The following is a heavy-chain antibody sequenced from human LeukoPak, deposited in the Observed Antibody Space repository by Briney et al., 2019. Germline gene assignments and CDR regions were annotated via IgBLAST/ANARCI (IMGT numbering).Heavy chain of an antibody. CDR1: GFTISTHG. CDR2: ISHDGSSA. D-gene: IGHD6-19*01. V-gene: IGHV3-30*18. CDR3: AKDWGSSGWYNWFDP. J-gene: IGHJ5*02. Sequence: PGTSLRLSCVVSGFTISTHGMHWVRQAPGKGLDWVAMISHDGSSAYYGDSVKGRFTISRDNAKNTLYLQMNSLRAEDTAVYYCAKDWGSSGWYNWFDPWGQGTLVTASS.